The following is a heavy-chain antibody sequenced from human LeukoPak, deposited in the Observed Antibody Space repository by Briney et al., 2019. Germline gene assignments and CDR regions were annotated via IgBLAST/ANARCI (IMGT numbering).Heavy chain of an antibody. CDR2: ISGSGGTT. Sequence: GGSLRLSCAASGFTFSPFAMTWVRQAPGKGLEWVSTISGSGGTTYYADSVKGRFTISRDISKNTLFLQMNSLRAEDTALYYCARDYSDSRGYWSRPVGGMDVWGQGTTVTVSS. D-gene: IGHD3-10*01. CDR1: GFTFSPFA. V-gene: IGHV3-23*01. CDR3: ARDYSDSRGYWSRPVGGMDV. J-gene: IGHJ6*02.